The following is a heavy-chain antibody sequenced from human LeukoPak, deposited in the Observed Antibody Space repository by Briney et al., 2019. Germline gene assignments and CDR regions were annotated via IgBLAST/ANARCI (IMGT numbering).Heavy chain of an antibody. J-gene: IGHJ4*02. Sequence: GGSLRLSCAASGFTFSSYAMSWVRQAPGKGLEWVSAISGSGGSTYYADSVKGRFTISRDNSKNALYLQMNSLRAEDTAVYYCARSSWLGIDYWGQGTLVTVSS. D-gene: IGHD6-13*01. CDR3: ARSSWLGIDY. CDR2: ISGSGGST. CDR1: GFTFSSYA. V-gene: IGHV3-23*01.